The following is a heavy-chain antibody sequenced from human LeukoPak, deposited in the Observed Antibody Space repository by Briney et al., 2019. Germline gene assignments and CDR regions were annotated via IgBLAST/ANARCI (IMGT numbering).Heavy chain of an antibody. V-gene: IGHV4-34*01. Sequence: SETLSLTCAVYGGSFSGYYWSRIRQPPGKGLEWIGGINHSGSTNYNPSLKSRVTISVDTSKNQFSLKLSSVTAADTAVYYCARDHNAYDSSGYSNAFDIWGQGTMVTVSS. CDR2: INHSGST. D-gene: IGHD3-22*01. CDR1: GGSFSGYY. CDR3: ARDHNAYDSSGYSNAFDI. J-gene: IGHJ3*02.